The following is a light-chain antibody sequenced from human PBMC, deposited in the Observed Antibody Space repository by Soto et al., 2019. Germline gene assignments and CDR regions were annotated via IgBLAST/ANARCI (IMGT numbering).Light chain of an antibody. Sequence: EIEMTQSPASLSVSPGERVTLSCTASQSVSRYLAWYQQIPGQAPRLLIHGASTGAIGVPDRFSGSGSGTEFTLTISPLKSEDSAVYYCHQYKNWPWTFGQGTKVEI. CDR1: QSVSRY. V-gene: IGKV3-15*01. J-gene: IGKJ1*01. CDR3: HQYKNWPWT. CDR2: GAS.